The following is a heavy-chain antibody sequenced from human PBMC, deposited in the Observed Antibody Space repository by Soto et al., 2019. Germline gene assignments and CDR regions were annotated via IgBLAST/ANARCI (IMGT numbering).Heavy chain of an antibody. J-gene: IGHJ6*02. CDR1: GYTFTSYD. CDR3: ARGRSSSSWQTLHYYYYGMDV. Sequence: ASVKVSCKASGYTFTSYDINWVRQATGQGLEWMGWMNPNSGNTGYAQKFQGRVTMTRNTSISTAYMELSSLRSEDTAVYYCARGRSSSSWQTLHYYYYGMDVWGQGTTVTVSS. V-gene: IGHV1-8*01. D-gene: IGHD6-13*01. CDR2: MNPNSGNT.